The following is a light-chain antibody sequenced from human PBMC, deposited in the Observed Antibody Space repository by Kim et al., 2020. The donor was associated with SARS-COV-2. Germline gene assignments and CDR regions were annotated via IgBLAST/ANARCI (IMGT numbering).Light chain of an antibody. V-gene: IGLV2-14*04. CDR2: DVS. J-gene: IGLJ2*01. Sequence: GQSITISCTGTSSDVGGYKYVSWYQQHPGKAPKLMIYDVSKRPSGVSNRFSGSKSGNTASLTISGLQAEDEADYYCSSYTSSSTFVFGGGTQLTVL. CDR1: SSDVGGYKY. CDR3: SSYTSSSTFV.